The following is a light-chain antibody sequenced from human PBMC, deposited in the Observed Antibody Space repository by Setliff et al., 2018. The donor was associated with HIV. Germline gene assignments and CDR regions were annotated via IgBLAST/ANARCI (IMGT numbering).Light chain of an antibody. CDR3: QQFLT. V-gene: IGKV1-9*01. CDR1: QGISSY. CDR2: ATY. Sequence: DIQLTQSPSFLSASVGDRVTITCRVSQGISSYLAWYQRKPGKAPNLLIYATYTLQSGVPSRFSGSGSGTEFTLTISSLQPEDFATYYCQQFLTFGGGTKVDIK. J-gene: IGKJ4*01.